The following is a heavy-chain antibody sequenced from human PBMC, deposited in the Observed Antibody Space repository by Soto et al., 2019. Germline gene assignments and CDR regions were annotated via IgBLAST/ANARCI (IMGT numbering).Heavy chain of an antibody. CDR1: GGSISYYY. J-gene: IGHJ6*02. CDR3: ARDNSYALDV. CDR2: IFYSGST. Sequence: PSETLSLTCTVSGGSISYYYWNWIRQSPGKGLEWIGYIFYSGSTHYNPSLKSRVTISIDTSKNQFSLRLTSVTAADTAVYFCARDNSYALDVWGQGTTVTVSS. V-gene: IGHV4-59*01.